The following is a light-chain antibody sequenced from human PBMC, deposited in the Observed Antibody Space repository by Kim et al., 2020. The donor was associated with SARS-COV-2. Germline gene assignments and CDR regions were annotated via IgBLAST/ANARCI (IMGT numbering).Light chain of an antibody. J-gene: IGKJ1*01. V-gene: IGKV3D-20*01. CDR2: DIS. CDR1: QSVSSSY. Sequence: EIVLTQSPATLSLSPGEGATLSCGASQSVSSSYLAWYQQKPGLAPRLLIYDISNRATGIPDRFSGSGSGTDFTLTISRLEPEDFAVYYCQKYGSSPWTFVQGTKIGIK. CDR3: QKYGSSPWT.